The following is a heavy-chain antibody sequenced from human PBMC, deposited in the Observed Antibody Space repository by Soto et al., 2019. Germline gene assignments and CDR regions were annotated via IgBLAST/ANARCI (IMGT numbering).Heavy chain of an antibody. CDR1: GFTFSSYS. J-gene: IGHJ4*02. Sequence: EVQLVESGGGLVKPGGSLRLSCAASGFTFSSYSMNWVRQAPGKGLEWVSSISSSGSYIYYADSVKGRFTITRDNAKNSLYLQMNSLRAEDTAVYYCARSRGGRAVGGLSFYFDYWGQGTLVTVSS. D-gene: IGHD3-16*02. CDR3: ARSRGGRAVGGLSFYFDY. CDR2: ISSSGSYI. V-gene: IGHV3-21*01.